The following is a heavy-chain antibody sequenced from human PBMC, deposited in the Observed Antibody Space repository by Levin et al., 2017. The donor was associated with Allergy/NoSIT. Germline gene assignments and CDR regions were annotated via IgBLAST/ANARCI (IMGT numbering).Heavy chain of an antibody. D-gene: IGHD6-13*01. J-gene: IGHJ4*02. CDR3: ARGWYSSSTSQGW. V-gene: IGHV3-11*05. CDR1: GFTFSDYY. CDR2: ISSSSSYT. Sequence: GGSLRLSCAASGFTFSDYYMSWIRQAPGKGLEWVSYISSSSSYTNYADSVKGRFTISRDNAKNSLYLQMNSLRAEDTAVYYCARGWYSSSTSQGWWGQGTLVTVSS.